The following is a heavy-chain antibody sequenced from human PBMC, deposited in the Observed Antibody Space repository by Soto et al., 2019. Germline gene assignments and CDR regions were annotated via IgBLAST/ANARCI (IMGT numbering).Heavy chain of an antibody. CDR1: GGTFSSYA. V-gene: IGHV1-69*13. D-gene: IGHD3-16*02. CDR3: ASDYDYVWGSYRLGY. J-gene: IGHJ4*02. CDR2: IIPIFGTA. Sequence: GASVKVSCKASGGTFSSYAISWVRQAPGQGLEWMGGIIPIFGTANYAQKFQGRVTITADESTSTAYMELSSLRSEDTAVYYCASDYDYVWGSYRLGYWGQGTLVTVSS.